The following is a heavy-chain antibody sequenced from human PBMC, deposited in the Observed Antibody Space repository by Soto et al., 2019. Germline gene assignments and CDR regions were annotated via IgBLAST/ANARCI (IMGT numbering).Heavy chain of an antibody. Sequence: QVHLVQSGAEVKKPGASVKVSCQGSGYAFTTYGITWVRQAPGQGLEWMGWISAHNGNPNYAQKRQGRVTVTGATSTSTAYMELRRLRYGDTGVYYCARGRYGDYWGQGALVTVSS. CDR3: ARGRYGDY. V-gene: IGHV1-18*01. CDR1: GYAFTTYG. J-gene: IGHJ4*02. CDR2: ISAHNGNP. D-gene: IGHD1-1*01.